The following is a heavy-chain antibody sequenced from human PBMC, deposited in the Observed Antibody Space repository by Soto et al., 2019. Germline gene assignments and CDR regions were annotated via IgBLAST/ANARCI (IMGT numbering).Heavy chain of an antibody. J-gene: IGHJ4*02. CDR1: GFTFSSYG. V-gene: IGHV3-33*01. CDR2: IWYDGSNK. Sequence: GGSLRLSCAASGFTFSSYGMHWVRQAPGKGLEWVAVIWYDGSNKYYADSVKGRFTISRDNSKNTLYLQMNSLRAEDTAVYYCARGRSLRFLEWLQTYYFDYWGQGTLVTVSS. CDR3: ARGRSLRFLEWLQTYYFDY. D-gene: IGHD3-3*01.